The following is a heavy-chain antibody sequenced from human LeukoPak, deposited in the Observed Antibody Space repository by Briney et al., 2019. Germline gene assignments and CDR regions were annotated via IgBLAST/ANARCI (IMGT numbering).Heavy chain of an antibody. V-gene: IGHV3-23*01. CDR1: RFTFSSYA. Sequence: GGSLRLSCAASRFTFSSYAMTWVRQAPGKGLEWVSAISASGGSTYYADSVKGRFTISRDNSKNTLYLQMHSLRAEDTAVYYCAAAVAGPSLDYWGQGTLVTVSS. CDR3: AAAVAGPSLDY. J-gene: IGHJ4*02. D-gene: IGHD6-19*01. CDR2: ISASGGST.